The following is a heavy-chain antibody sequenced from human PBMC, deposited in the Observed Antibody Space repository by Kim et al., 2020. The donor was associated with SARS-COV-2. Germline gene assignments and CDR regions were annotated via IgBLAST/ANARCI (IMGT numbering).Heavy chain of an antibody. CDR1: GFTFSSYS. D-gene: IGHD3-10*01. J-gene: IGHJ4*02. CDR3: ASRRPRRRPGVDY. CDR2: ISSSSSYI. Sequence: RGSLRLSCAASGFTFSSYSMNWVRQAPGKGLEWVSSISSSSSYIYYADSVKGRFTISRDNAKNSLYLQMNSLRAEDTAVYYCASRRPRRRPGVDYWGQGTLVTVSS. V-gene: IGHV3-21*01.